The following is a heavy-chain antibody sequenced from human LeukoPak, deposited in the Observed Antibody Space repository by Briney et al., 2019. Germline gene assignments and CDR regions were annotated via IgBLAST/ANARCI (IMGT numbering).Heavy chain of an antibody. V-gene: IGHV4-61*01. CDR3: ARQQIRGGIFGDFDY. CDR2: VNYSGRN. CDR1: GGSVSSNNFF. D-gene: IGHD3-10*01. Sequence: SETLSLTCTVSGGSVSSNNFFWSWIRQPPGKGLEWIGWVNYSGRNNYNPSLKSRVTISLDTSKNQSSLKLNSVTAADTAIYYCARQQIRGGIFGDFDYWGPGSLVTVSS. J-gene: IGHJ4*02.